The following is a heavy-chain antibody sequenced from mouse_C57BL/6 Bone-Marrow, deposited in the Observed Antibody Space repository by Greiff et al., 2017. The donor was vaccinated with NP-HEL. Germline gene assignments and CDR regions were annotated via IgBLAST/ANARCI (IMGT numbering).Heavy chain of an antibody. CDR1: GYTFTSYW. J-gene: IGHJ2*01. CDR3: AREVLRDYFDY. Sequence: QVQLQQPGAELVKPGASVKLSCKASGYTFTSYWMQWVKQRPGQGLEWIGEIDPSDSYTNYNQKFKGKATLTVDTSSSTAYMQLSSLTSEDSAVYYCAREVLRDYFDYWGQGTTLTVSS. CDR2: IDPSDSYT. V-gene: IGHV1-50*01. D-gene: IGHD1-1*01.